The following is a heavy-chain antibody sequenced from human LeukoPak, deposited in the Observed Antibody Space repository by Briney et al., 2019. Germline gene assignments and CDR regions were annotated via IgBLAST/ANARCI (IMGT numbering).Heavy chain of an antibody. V-gene: IGHV1-46*01. D-gene: IGHD5-24*01. CDR3: ARAPRDGYTGYYYYGMDV. CDR2: INPSGGST. CDR1: GYTFTSYY. J-gene: IGHJ6*02. Sequence: ASVKVSCKASGYTFTSYYMHWVRPAPGQGLEWMGIINPSGGSTSYAQKFQGRVTMTRDTSTSTVYMELSSLRSEDTAVYYCARAPRDGYTGYYYYGMDVWGQGTTVTVSS.